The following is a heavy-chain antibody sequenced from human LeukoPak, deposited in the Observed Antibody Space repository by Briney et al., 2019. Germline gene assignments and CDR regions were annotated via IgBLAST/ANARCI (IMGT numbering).Heavy chain of an antibody. D-gene: IGHD3-22*01. CDR2: INPSGGST. V-gene: IGHV1-46*01. CDR1: GYTFTSYY. Sequence: ASVKVSCKASGYTFTSYYMHWVRQAPGQGLEWMGIINPSGGSTSYAQKFQGRVTMTRDTSTSTVYMELSSLRSEDTAVYYCARAALTYYYDSSGYRGRNSDAFDIWGQGTMVTVSS. CDR3: ARAALTYYYDSSGYRGRNSDAFDI. J-gene: IGHJ3*02.